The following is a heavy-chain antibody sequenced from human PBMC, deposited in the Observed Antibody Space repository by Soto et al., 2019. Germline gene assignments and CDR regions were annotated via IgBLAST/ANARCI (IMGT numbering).Heavy chain of an antibody. Sequence: AGGSLRLSCAASGFTFSSFSMNWVRQAPGKGLEWVSSISSSSSYIYYADSVKGRFTISRDNAKNSLYLQMNSLRAEDTAVYYCARDTEMYSRRSSSFDYWGQGTLVTVSS. V-gene: IGHV3-21*01. CDR3: ARDTEMYSRRSSSFDY. CDR1: GFTFSSFS. J-gene: IGHJ4*02. CDR2: ISSSSSYI. D-gene: IGHD6-13*01.